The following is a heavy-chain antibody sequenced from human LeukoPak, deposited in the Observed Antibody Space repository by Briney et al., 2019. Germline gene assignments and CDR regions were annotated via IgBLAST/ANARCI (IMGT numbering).Heavy chain of an antibody. CDR3: TNSDDYGDY. J-gene: IGHJ4*02. CDR2: ISYDGSNK. Sequence: PGRSLRLSCAASGFTFSSYGMHWVRQAPGKGLEWVAVISYDGSNKYYADSVKGRFTISRDDSKNTLYLHMTSLRAEDTAVYYCTNSDDYGDYWGQGTLVTVSS. CDR1: GFTFSSYG. V-gene: IGHV3-30*18.